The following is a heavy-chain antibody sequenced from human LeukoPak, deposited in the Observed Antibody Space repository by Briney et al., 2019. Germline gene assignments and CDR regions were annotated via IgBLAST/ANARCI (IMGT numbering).Heavy chain of an antibody. Sequence: SETLSLTCTVSGGSISSGSYYWSWIRQPAGKGLEWIGCIYTSGSTNYNPSLKSRVTISVDTSKNQFSLKLSSVTAADTAVYYCARVRRQLVLSYYYYMDVWGKGTTVTVSS. D-gene: IGHD6-13*01. CDR2: IYTSGST. CDR3: ARVRRQLVLSYYYYMDV. CDR1: GGSISSGSYY. J-gene: IGHJ6*03. V-gene: IGHV4-61*02.